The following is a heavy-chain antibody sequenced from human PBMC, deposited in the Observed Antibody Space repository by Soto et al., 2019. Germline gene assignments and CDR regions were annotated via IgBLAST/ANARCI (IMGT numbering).Heavy chain of an antibody. CDR1: GYTFTSYY. D-gene: IGHD4-17*01. CDR2: INPSGGST. CDR3: ARERMTTNWFDP. J-gene: IGHJ5*02. Sequence: QVQLVQSGAEVKKPGASVKVSCKASGYTFTSYYMHWVRQAPGQGLEWMVIINPSGGSTSYAQKFQSRVTMTRNTSTSTVYMELSSLRSEDTAVYYCARERMTTNWFDPWGQGTLVTVSS. V-gene: IGHV1-46*01.